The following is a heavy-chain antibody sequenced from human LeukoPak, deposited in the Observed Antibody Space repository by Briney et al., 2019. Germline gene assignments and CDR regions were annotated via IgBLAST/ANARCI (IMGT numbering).Heavy chain of an antibody. J-gene: IGHJ4*02. V-gene: IGHV3-48*02. CDR2: ISPTYTI. CDR1: GFIFSSYA. Sequence: GGSLRLSCAASGFIFSSYAMNWVRQAPGKGLEWISYISPTYTIYYSDSVRGRFTISRDNAKNSLFLQMNSLGDEDTAVYFCARDHDWGFDYWGPGTLVAVSS. CDR3: ARDHDWGFDY. D-gene: IGHD2-21*01.